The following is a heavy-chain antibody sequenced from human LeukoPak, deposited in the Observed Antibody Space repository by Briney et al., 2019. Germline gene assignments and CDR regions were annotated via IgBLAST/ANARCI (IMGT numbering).Heavy chain of an antibody. CDR3: ASTTVTDLYYYYYYMDV. J-gene: IGHJ6*03. V-gene: IGHV4-59*01. D-gene: IGHD4-17*01. Sequence: PSETLSLTCTVSGGSISSYYWSWIRQPPGKGLEWIGYIYYSGSTNYNPSLKSRVTISVDTSKNQFSLKLSSVTAADTAVYYCASTTVTDLYYYYYYMDVWGKGPRSPSP. CDR1: GGSISSYY. CDR2: IYYSGST.